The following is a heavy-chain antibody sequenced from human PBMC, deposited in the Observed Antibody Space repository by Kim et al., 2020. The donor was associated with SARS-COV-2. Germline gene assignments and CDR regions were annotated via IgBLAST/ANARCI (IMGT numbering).Heavy chain of an antibody. CDR1: GYTFTSYD. Sequence: ASVKVSCKASGYTFTSYDINWVRQATGQGLEWMGWMNPNSGNTGYAQKFQGRVTMTRNTSISTAYMELSSLRSEDTAVCYCARGKIITIFGVVITPWWFDPWGQGTLVTVSS. V-gene: IGHV1-8*01. D-gene: IGHD3-3*01. CDR3: ARGKIITIFGVVITPWWFDP. J-gene: IGHJ5*02. CDR2: MNPNSGNT.